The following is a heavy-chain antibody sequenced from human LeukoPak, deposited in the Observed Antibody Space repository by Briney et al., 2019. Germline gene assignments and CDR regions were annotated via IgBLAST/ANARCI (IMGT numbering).Heavy chain of an antibody. J-gene: IGHJ4*02. D-gene: IGHD2-15*01. CDR1: GFTLSSYG. CDR3: ARDLRDIVVVVAAAPFDY. CDR2: IKQDGSEK. V-gene: IGHV3-7*01. Sequence: GGSLRLSCAASGFTLSSYGMNWVRQAPGKGLEWVANIKQDGSEKYYVDSVKGRFTISRDNAKNSLYLQMNSLRAEDTAVYYCARDLRDIVVVVAAAPFDYWGQGTLVTVSS.